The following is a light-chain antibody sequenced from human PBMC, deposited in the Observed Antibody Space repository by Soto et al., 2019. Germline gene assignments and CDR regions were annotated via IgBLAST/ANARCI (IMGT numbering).Light chain of an antibody. CDR1: QSVSRSD. CDR2: SAS. V-gene: IGKV3-20*01. Sequence: IVLTQSPGTLSLSPGERATLSCRASQSVSRSDLAWYQQKPCQAPRLLIYSASSRATGIPDRFSGSGSGTDFTLTINSLQSEDFAIYYCQQYYDIPLTVCGGTRVEIK. CDR3: QQYYDIPLT. J-gene: IGKJ4*01.